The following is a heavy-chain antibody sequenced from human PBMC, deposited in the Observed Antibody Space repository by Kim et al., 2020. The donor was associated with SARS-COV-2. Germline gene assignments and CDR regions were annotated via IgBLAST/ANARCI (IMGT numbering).Heavy chain of an antibody. Sequence: GGSLRLSCSASGFTFSSYAMHWVRQAPGKGLEYVSAISSNGGSTYYADSVKGRFTLSRYNSKNTLYLQMSSLRAEDTAVYYCVKDFDRGYNWNDRGYGDYVRVFGFDYWGQGTLVTVSS. V-gene: IGHV3-64D*09. J-gene: IGHJ4*02. CDR2: ISSNGGST. CDR1: GFTFSSYA. D-gene: IGHD1-1*01. CDR3: VKDFDRGYNWNDRGYGDYVRVFGFDY.